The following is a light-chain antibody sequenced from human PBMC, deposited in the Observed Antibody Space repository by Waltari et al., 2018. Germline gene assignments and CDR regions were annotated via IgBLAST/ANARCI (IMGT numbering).Light chain of an antibody. V-gene: IGKV3-15*01. J-gene: IGKJ5*01. CDR3: QQYNRWPPIT. CDR1: QSVSSN. CDR2: DAS. Sequence: EIVMTQSPATLSVSPGETATLSCRASQSVSSNVAWYQKKPGQSPRLLTYDASTRATSIPAKFRGSVSGTEFTLTISSLQSEDFAVYYCQQYNRWPPITFGHGTRLEIK.